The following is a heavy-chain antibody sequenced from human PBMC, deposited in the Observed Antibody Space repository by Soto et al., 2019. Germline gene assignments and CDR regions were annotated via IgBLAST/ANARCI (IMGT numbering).Heavy chain of an antibody. CDR2: MNPNSGNT. CDR3: ARAMGYCSSTSCYEDYYYYYMDV. J-gene: IGHJ6*03. CDR1: GYTFTSYD. V-gene: IGHV1-8*01. D-gene: IGHD2-2*01. Sequence: QVQLVQSGPEVKKPGASVKVSCKASGYTFTSYDINWVRQATGQGLEWMGWMNPNSGNTGYAQKFQGRVTMTRNTSISTAYMELSSLRSEDTDVYYCARAMGYCSSTSCYEDYYYYYMDVWGQGTTVTVSS.